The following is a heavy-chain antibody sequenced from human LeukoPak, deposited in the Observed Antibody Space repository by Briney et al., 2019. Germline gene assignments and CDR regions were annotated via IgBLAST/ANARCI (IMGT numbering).Heavy chain of an antibody. CDR1: GGSISSYY. CDR2: IYYSGST. CDR3: AREGRTMVRGVSGMDV. V-gene: IGHV4-59*12. Sequence: NTSETLSLTCTVSGGSISSYYWSWIRQPPGKGLEWIGYIYYSGSTNYNPSLKSRVTISVDTSKNQFSLKLSSVAAADTAVYYCAREGRTMVRGVSGMDVWGQGTTVTVSS. J-gene: IGHJ6*02. D-gene: IGHD3-10*01.